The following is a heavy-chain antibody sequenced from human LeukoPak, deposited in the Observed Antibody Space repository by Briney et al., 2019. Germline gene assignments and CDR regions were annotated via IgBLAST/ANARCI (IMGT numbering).Heavy chain of an antibody. D-gene: IGHD3/OR15-3a*01. V-gene: IGHV1-8*01. Sequence: ASVKVSCKASGYAFTTSDINGVRQAAGQGREWMGWMSPYGGNTRYAQKFQARITMTRNTSASTANMELSSLTAEDTAVYYCARGGSFGLKANLDSWGQGTLVTVSS. J-gene: IGHJ4*02. CDR3: ARGGSFGLKANLDS. CDR2: MSPYGGNT. CDR1: GYAFTTSD.